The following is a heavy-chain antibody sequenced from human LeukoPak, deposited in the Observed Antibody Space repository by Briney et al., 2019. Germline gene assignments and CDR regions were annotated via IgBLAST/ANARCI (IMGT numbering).Heavy chain of an antibody. CDR1: GGSISSYY. J-gene: IGHJ4*02. D-gene: IGHD1-26*01. V-gene: IGHV4-4*09. CDR3: ARYSGSYPGFDY. CDR2: IYTSGST. Sequence: SETLSLTCTVSGGSISSYYWSWIRRPPGKGLEWIGYIYTSGSTNYNPSLKSRVTISVDTSKNQFSLKLSSVTAADTAVYYCARYSGSYPGFDYWGQGTLVTVSS.